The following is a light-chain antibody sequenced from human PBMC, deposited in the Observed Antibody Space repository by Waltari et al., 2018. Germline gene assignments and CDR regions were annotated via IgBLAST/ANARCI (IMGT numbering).Light chain of an antibody. CDR2: RAS. Sequence: DIQMTQSPPSLSASVGDRGTITCRASQDISNSLAWYQQKPGKAPKVLLYRASTLESGVPSRFSGSGTGTDYTLTISSLQPEDFATYYCQQYAATPLTFGGGTKVEIK. CDR3: QQYAATPLT. CDR1: QDISNS. J-gene: IGKJ4*02. V-gene: IGKV1-NL1*01.